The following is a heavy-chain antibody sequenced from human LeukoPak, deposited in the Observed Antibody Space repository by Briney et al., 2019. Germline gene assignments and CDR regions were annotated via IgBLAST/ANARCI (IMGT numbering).Heavy chain of an antibody. V-gene: IGHV3-23*01. Sequence: PGGSLRLSCAASGFTFSSYGMSWVRQAPGKGLEWVSAISSSGGSTYYADSVKGRFTISRDNSKNTLYLQMNSLRAEDTAVYYCAKGGSYSAWRLSDYWGQGTLVTVSS. D-gene: IGHD1-26*01. CDR3: AKGGSYSAWRLSDY. J-gene: IGHJ4*02. CDR2: ISSSGGST. CDR1: GFTFSSYG.